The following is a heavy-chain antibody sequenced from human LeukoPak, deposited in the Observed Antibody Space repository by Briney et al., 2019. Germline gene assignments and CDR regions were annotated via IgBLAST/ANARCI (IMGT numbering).Heavy chain of an antibody. CDR2: IKPSGGGT. V-gene: IGHV1-46*01. CDR3: ARDHFDSSGYYYLLGYFEH. Sequence: VASVKVSCKASGYTFTNYYVHWVRQAPGQGLEWMGIIKPSGGGTSYALKFRGRVTMTRDTSTSTAYMELSSLRSEDTAVYYCARDHFDSSGYYYLLGYFEHWGQGTLVTVSS. J-gene: IGHJ1*01. D-gene: IGHD3-22*01. CDR1: GYTFTNYY.